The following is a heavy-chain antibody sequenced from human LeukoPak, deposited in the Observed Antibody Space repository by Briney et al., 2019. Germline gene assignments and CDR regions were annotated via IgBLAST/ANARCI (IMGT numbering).Heavy chain of an antibody. J-gene: IGHJ4*02. CDR2: ISPNSGDT. CDR1: GYTFTDYN. V-gene: IGHV1-2*02. CDR3: SVWFGELSH. D-gene: IGHD3-10*01. Sequence: ASVKVSCKASGYTFTDYNIHWVRQAPGQGLEWMGWISPNSGDTKYGQRFQGLVTMTRDTSISTAYMDLSSLKSDDTATYYCSVWFGELSHWGQGTLVTVSS.